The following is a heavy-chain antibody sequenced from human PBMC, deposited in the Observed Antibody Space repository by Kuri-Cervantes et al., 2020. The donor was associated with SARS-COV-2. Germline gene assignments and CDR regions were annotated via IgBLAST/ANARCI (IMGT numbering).Heavy chain of an antibody. D-gene: IGHD3-3*01. V-gene: IGHV1-8*02. J-gene: IGHJ6*03. Sequence: ASVTVSCKDSGYTLTRYGISWVRQAPGRGLEWMGWMNPNSGNAGYAQKFQGRVTMTRNTSISTAYMKLSSLRSEDTAVYYCARGLQRLHTFFDFWSGYSSETMDVWGKGTTVTVSS. CDR2: MNPNSGNA. CDR1: GYTLTRYG. CDR3: ARGLQRLHTFFDFWSGYSSETMDV.